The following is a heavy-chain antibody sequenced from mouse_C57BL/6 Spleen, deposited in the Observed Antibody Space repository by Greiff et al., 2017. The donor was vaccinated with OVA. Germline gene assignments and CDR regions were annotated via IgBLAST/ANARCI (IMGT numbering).Heavy chain of an antibody. CDR2: ISDGGSYT. V-gene: IGHV5-4*01. J-gene: IGHJ2*01. D-gene: IGHD2-3*01. Sequence: EVQLVESGGGLVKPGGSLKLSCAASGFTFSSYAMSWVRQTPEKRLEWVATISDGGSYTYYPDNVKGRFTISRDNAKNNLYLQMSHLKSEDTAMYYCASALDGYYYFDYWGQGTTLTVSS. CDR3: ASALDGYYYFDY. CDR1: GFTFSSYA.